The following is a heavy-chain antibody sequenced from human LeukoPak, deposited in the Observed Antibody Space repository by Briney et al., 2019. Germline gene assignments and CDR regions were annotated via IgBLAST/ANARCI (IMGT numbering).Heavy chain of an antibody. V-gene: IGHV4-34*01. CDR3: ARGRWRGMGY. Sequence: SETLSLTCAVYGGPFSGYYWSWIRQPPGKGLEWIGEINHSGSTNYNPSLKSRVTISVDTSKNQFSLKLSSVTAADTAVYYCARGRWRGMGYWGQGTLVTVSS. CDR1: GGPFSGYY. D-gene: IGHD3-10*01. CDR2: INHSGST. J-gene: IGHJ4*02.